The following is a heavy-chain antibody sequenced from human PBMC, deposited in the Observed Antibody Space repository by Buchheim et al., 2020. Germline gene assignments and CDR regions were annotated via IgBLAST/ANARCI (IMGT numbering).Heavy chain of an antibody. D-gene: IGHD3-3*01. Sequence: QVQLQESGPGLVKPSETLSLTCTVSGGSISSYYWSWIRQPPGKGLEWIGYIYYSGSTHYNPSLKSRVTISVDPSKHQFFLKLSSVTAADTAVYYCAREGYDFWSGYPAGFDYWGQGTL. CDR2: IYYSGST. CDR3: AREGYDFWSGYPAGFDY. V-gene: IGHV4-59*01. CDR1: GGSISSYY. J-gene: IGHJ4*02.